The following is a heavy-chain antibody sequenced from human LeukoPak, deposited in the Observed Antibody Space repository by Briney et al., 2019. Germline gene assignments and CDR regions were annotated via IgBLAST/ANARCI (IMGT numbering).Heavy chain of an antibody. J-gene: IGHJ4*02. Sequence: PSQTLSLTCTVSGGSISSGGYYWSWIRQHPGKGLEWIGYIYYSGSTYYNPSLKSRVTISVDTSKNQFSLKLSSVTAADTAAYYCASGVTGTTVDGLDYWGQGTLVTVSS. CDR2: IYYSGST. CDR3: ASGVTGTTVDGLDY. D-gene: IGHD1-7*01. V-gene: IGHV4-31*03. CDR1: GGSISSGGYY.